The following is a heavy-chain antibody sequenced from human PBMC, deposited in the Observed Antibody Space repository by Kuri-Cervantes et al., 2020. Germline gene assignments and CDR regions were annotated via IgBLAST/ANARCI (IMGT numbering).Heavy chain of an antibody. D-gene: IGHD3-10*01. CDR3: ARGITFTMVRGVSSPFDP. Sequence: SETLSLTCTVSGGSISSYYWSWIRQPPGKGLEWIGYIYYSGSTNYNPSLKSRVTISVDTSKNQFSLKLSSVTAADTAVYSCARGITFTMVRGVSSPFDPWGQGTLVTVSS. J-gene: IGHJ5*02. CDR1: GGSISSYY. V-gene: IGHV4-59*13. CDR2: IYYSGST.